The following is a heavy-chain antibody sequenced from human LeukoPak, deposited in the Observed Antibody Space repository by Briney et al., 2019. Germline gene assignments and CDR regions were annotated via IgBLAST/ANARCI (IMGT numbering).Heavy chain of an antibody. J-gene: IGHJ4*02. V-gene: IGHV4-34*01. CDR3: ARGYSSSWYRPYYFDY. CDR2: INHSGST. D-gene: IGHD6-13*01. Sequence: MASETLSLTCAVYGGSFSGYYWRWIRQPPGKGLEWIEEINHSGSTNYNPSLKSRVTISVDTSKNQFSLKLSSVTAADTAVYYCARGYSSSWYRPYYFDYWGQGTLVTVSS. CDR1: GGSFSGYY.